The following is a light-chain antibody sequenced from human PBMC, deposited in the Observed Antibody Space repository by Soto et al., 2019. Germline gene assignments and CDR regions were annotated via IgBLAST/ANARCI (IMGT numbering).Light chain of an antibody. Sequence: NQMTLSPSTLSASVGDRVSITCRASHTFNGWLAWYQQKSGQAPHLLIYKASILGSGVPSRFSGCGSGTKFTISIREPEDVAFYSCQRRRCWPTALGQGTRLEIK. CDR1: HTFNGW. J-gene: IGKJ5*01. CDR2: KAS. V-gene: IGKV1-5*03. CDR3: QRRRCWPTA.